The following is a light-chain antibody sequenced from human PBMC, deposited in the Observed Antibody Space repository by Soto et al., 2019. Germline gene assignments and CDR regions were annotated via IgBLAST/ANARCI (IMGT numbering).Light chain of an antibody. J-gene: IGKJ3*01. CDR3: QQYNSYST. V-gene: IGKV1-5*01. Sequence: DIQLTQSPSFLSASLGDRVTITCRASQTISSWLAWYQQKPGKAPKLLIYDASSLESGVPSRFSGSGSGTEFTLTISSLQPDDFATYYCQQYNSYSTFGPGTKVDIK. CDR1: QTISSW. CDR2: DAS.